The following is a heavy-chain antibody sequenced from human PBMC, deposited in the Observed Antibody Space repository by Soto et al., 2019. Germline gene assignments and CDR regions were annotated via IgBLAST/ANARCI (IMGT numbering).Heavy chain of an antibody. CDR1: GGSFSGYGGPFSGYY. J-gene: IGHJ5*02. V-gene: IGHV4-34*01. CDR2: INHSGST. CDR3: ARLTYWNGVLDP. Sequence: SETLSLTCAVHGGSFSGYGGPFSGYYWSWIRQTPGKVLEWIGEINHSGSTNYNPSLKSRVTISVDTSKNQFSLKLSSVTAADTAVYYCARLTYWNGVLDPWGQGTLVTVSS. D-gene: IGHD1-1*01.